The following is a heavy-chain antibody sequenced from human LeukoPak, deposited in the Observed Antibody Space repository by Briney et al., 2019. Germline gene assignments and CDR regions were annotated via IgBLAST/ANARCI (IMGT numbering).Heavy chain of an antibody. J-gene: IGHJ6*02. CDR3: ASRDKGYYYGMDV. D-gene: IGHD5-24*01. CDR1: GFTVSTNY. CDR2: LYSSGST. Sequence: GGSLRLSCAAAGFTVSTNYMSWVRQAPGKGLEWVSLLYSSGSTYYADSVRGRFTISRDKSKNTLYLQMNSLRAEDTAVYYCASRDKGYYYGMDVWGQGTTVTVSS. V-gene: IGHV3-66*01.